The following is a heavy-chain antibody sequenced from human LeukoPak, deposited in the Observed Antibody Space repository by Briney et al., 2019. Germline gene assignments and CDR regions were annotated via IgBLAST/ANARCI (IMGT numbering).Heavy chain of an antibody. J-gene: IGHJ5*02. V-gene: IGHV3-66*04. Sequence: GGSLRLSCAASGFTVSSNYMTWVRQAPGKGLEWASVIYSGGNTYYADSVKGRFSISRDNSKNTVYLQMNSLRAEDTAVCYCARLVTGTTVINSGWFDPWGQGTLVTVSS. CDR3: ARLVTGTTVINSGWFDP. CDR2: IYSGGNT. CDR1: GFTVSSNY. D-gene: IGHD4-23*01.